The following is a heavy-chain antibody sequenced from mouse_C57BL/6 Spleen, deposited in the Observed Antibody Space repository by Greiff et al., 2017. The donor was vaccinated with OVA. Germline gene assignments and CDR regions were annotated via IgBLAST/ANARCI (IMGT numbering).Heavy chain of an antibody. CDR2: INYDGSST. CDR1: GFTFSDYY. V-gene: IGHV5-16*01. D-gene: IGHD2-4*01. CDR3: AREGDYGGYFDY. J-gene: IGHJ2*01. Sequence: EVMLVESEGGLVQPGSSMKLSCTASGFTFSDYYMAWVRQVPEKGLEWVANINYDGSSTYYLDSLKSRFIISRDNAKNILYLQMSSLKSEDTATYYCAREGDYGGYFDYWGQGTTLTVSS.